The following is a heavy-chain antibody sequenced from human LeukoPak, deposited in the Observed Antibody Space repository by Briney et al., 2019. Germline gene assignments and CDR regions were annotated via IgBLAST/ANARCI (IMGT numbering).Heavy chain of an antibody. CDR3: VRGYCSGGSCSWGGY. V-gene: IGHV3-30*03. J-gene: IGHJ4*02. CDR2: ISYDGSNK. CDR1: GFTFSSYG. Sequence: GGSLRLSCAASGFTFSSYGMHWVRQAPGKGLEWVAVISYDGSNKYYADSVKGRFTISRDNSKNTVSLQMNSLRAEDTAVYYCVRGYCSGGSCSWGGYWGQGTLVTVSS. D-gene: IGHD2-15*01.